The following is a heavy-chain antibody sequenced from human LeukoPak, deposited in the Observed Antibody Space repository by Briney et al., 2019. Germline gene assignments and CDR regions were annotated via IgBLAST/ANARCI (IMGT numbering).Heavy chain of an antibody. J-gene: IGHJ4*02. CDR3: AGNLVATSSIDY. CDR2: IYYSGST. D-gene: IGHD5-12*01. V-gene: IGHV4-30-4*08. Sequence: SETLSLTCTVSGGSISSGDYYWSWIRQPPGKSLEWIGYIYYSGSTYYNPSPKSRVTISVDTSKNQFSLKLSSVTAADTAVYYCAGNLVATSSIDYWGQGTLVTVSS. CDR1: GGSISSGDYY.